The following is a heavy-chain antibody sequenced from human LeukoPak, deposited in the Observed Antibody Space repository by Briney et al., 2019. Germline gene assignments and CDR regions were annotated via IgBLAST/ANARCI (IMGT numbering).Heavy chain of an antibody. Sequence: GGTLRLSCAASGFTFSSYEMNWVRQAPGKGLESVAYLSSSGSTIYYADSVKGRFTISRHNTKNSLYLQMNSLSAEDTAVYYCARGGTQWLPFDAFDIWGQGTMVTVSS. CDR2: LSSSGSTI. D-gene: IGHD6-19*01. CDR3: ARGGTQWLPFDAFDI. CDR1: GFTFSSYE. J-gene: IGHJ3*02. V-gene: IGHV3-48*03.